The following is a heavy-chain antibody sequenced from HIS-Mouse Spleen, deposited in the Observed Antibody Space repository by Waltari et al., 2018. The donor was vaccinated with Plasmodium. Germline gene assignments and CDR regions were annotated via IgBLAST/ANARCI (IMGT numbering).Heavy chain of an antibody. J-gene: IGHJ4*02. Sequence: QVQPQQWGAGLFKPSETLSLTCHVYGGSLRGYSWSWIRQPPGKGLEWIGEINHSGSTNYNPSLKRRVTISVDTSKNQFSLKLSSVTAADTAVYYCARGGIVGATIDYWGQGTLVTVSS. D-gene: IGHD1-26*01. CDR3: ARGGIVGATIDY. CDR1: GGSLRGYS. V-gene: IGHV4-34*01. CDR2: INHSGST.